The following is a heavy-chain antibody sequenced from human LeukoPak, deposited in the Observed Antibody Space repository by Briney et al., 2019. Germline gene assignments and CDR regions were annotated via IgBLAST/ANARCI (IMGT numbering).Heavy chain of an antibody. CDR2: INHSGST. J-gene: IGHJ4*02. V-gene: IGHV4-34*01. CDR1: GDSFSGYY. CDR3: ARRTIAAHEGGSFDY. Sequence: PSETLSLTCAVYGDSFSGYYWSWIRQPPGKGLEWIGEINHSGSTNYNPSLKSRVTISVDTSKNQFSLKLSSVTAADTAVYYCARRTIAAHEGGSFDYWGQGTLVTVSS. D-gene: IGHD6-13*01.